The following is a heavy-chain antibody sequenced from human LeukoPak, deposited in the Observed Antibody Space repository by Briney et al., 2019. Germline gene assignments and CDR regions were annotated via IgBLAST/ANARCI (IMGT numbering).Heavy chain of an antibody. CDR1: GFTFDDYG. CDR2: INWDGDKA. D-gene: IGHD5-12*01. V-gene: IGHV3-20*04. CDR3: ARDGYSGYRKPRNWFDP. Sequence: GGSLTLSCVASGFTFDDYGMHWVRQAPGKELDWVSGINWDGDKAGYADYVKGRFTISRDNAKISVYVQMNSLRAEDTAVYYCARDGYSGYRKPRNWFDPWGQGTLVTVSS. J-gene: IGHJ5*02.